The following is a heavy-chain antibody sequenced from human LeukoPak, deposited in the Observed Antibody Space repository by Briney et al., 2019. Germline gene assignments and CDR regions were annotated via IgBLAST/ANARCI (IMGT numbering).Heavy chain of an antibody. J-gene: IGHJ4*02. CDR2: IIPILGIA. CDR3: ARGSHGDQAFGPFDY. D-gene: IGHD4-17*01. V-gene: IGHV1-69*04. Sequence: SVKVSCKASGGTFSSYAISWVRQAPGQGLEWMGRIIPILGIANYAQKFQGRVTITADKSTSTAYMELSSLRSEDTAVYYCARGSHGDQAFGPFDYWGQGTLVTVSS. CDR1: GGTFSSYA.